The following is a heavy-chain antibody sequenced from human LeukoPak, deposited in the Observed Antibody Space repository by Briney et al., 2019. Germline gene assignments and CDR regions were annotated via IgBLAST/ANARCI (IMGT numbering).Heavy chain of an antibody. Sequence: PSETLSLTCTVSGGSISISSYYWVGIRQPPGKRLEWIGSIYYSGSTYYNPSLKSRVTISVDTSKSQFFLKLSSVTAADTAVYYCARWDSSSAFDYWGQGTLVTVSS. CDR3: ARWDSSSAFDY. J-gene: IGHJ4*02. CDR2: IYYSGST. V-gene: IGHV4-39*01. CDR1: GGSISISSYY. D-gene: IGHD3-22*01.